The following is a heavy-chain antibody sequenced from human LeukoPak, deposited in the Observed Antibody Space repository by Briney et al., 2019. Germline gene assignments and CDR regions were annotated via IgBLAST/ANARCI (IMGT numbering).Heavy chain of an antibody. CDR3: ARVPLMVYSLGY. J-gene: IGHJ4*02. V-gene: IGHV1-69*04. CDR2: IIPILGIA. Sequence: GASVKVSCKAFGGTFSSYAISWVRQAPGQGLEWMGRIIPILGIANYAQKFQGRVTITADKSTSTAYMELSSLRSEDTAVYYCARVPLMVYSLGYWGQGTLVTVSS. CDR1: GGTFSSYA. D-gene: IGHD2-8*01.